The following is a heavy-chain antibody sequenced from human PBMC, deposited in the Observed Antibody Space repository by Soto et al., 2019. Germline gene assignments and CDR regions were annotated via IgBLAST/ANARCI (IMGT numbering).Heavy chain of an antibody. J-gene: IGHJ5*02. CDR2: IIPIFGTA. CDR1: GGTFSSYA. D-gene: IGHD6-19*01. Sequence: QVQLVQSGAEVKKPGSSVNVSCKASGGTFSSYAISWVRQAPGQGLEWMGGIIPIFGTANYAQKFRSRITIPADKSTSTGYMELRSLRSEDMAVYYCASVAVAGSSWFDPWGQGTLVTVSS. CDR3: ASVAVAGSSWFDP. V-gene: IGHV1-69*06.